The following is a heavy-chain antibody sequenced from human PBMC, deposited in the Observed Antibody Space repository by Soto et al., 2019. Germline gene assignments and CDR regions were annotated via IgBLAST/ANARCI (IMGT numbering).Heavy chain of an antibody. CDR3: ARSWGLYAFDI. J-gene: IGHJ3*02. V-gene: IGHV3-21*01. CDR2: ISSSSSYI. D-gene: IGHD3-16*01. Sequence: EVQLVESGGGLVKPGGSLRLSCAASGFTFSSYSMNWVRQAPGKGLEWVSSISSSSSYIYYADSVKGRFTISRDNAKNSLYLQMNSPRAEDTAVYYCARSWGLYAFDIWGQGTMVTVSS. CDR1: GFTFSSYS.